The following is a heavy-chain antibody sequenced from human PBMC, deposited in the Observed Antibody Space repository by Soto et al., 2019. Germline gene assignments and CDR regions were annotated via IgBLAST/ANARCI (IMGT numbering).Heavy chain of an antibody. Sequence: EVQLVESGGGLVQPGRSLRLSCAASGFTFDDYAMHWVRQAPGKGLEWVSGISWNSGSIGYADSVKGRFTISRDNAKNSLYLQMNSLRAEDTALYYCAKTSSGGDQSRGYDAFDIWVQGTMVTVSS. CDR1: GFTFDDYA. J-gene: IGHJ3*02. CDR3: AKTSSGGDQSRGYDAFDI. V-gene: IGHV3-9*01. D-gene: IGHD2-21*02. CDR2: ISWNSGSI.